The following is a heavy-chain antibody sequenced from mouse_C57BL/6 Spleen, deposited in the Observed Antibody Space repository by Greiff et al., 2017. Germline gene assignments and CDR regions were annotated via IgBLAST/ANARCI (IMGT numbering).Heavy chain of an antibody. Sequence: VQLQQPGAELVKPGASVKMSCKASGYTFTSYWITWVKQRPGQGLEWICDIYPGSGSTNYNGKFKSKATLTVDTSSSTAYMQLSSLTSEDSAVYYCAKGADDAMDDWGQGTSVTVSS. V-gene: IGHV1-55*01. CDR3: AKGADDAMDD. J-gene: IGHJ4*01. CDR2: IYPGSGST. CDR1: GYTFTSYW.